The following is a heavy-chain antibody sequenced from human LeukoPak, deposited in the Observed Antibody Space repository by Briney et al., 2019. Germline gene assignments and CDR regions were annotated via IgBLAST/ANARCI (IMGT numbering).Heavy chain of an antibody. V-gene: IGHV6-1*01. CDR1: GDSVSSNSAA. Sequence: SQTLSLTCAISGDSVSSNSAAWNWIRQSPSRGLEWLARTYYRSKWYSDYAASVKSLITINPDTSKNQFSLQLNSVTPEDTAVYYCSRFRDSTTVATDAFDVWGQGTRVTVAS. D-gene: IGHD4-23*01. J-gene: IGHJ3*01. CDR3: SRFRDSTTVATDAFDV. CDR2: TYYRSKWYS.